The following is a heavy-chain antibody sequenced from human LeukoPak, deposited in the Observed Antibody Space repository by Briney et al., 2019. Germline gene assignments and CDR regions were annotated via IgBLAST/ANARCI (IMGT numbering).Heavy chain of an antibody. CDR2: IYYSGST. CDR1: GGSISSYY. CDR3: ARVGYSSGWYFRWNYFDY. J-gene: IGHJ4*02. V-gene: IGHV4-59*08. Sequence: TSETLSLTCTVSGGSISSYYWSWIRQPPGKGLEWIGYIYYSGSTNYNPSLKSRVTISVDASKNQFSLKLSSVTAADTAVYYCARVGYSSGWYFRWNYFDYWGQGTLVTVSS. D-gene: IGHD6-19*01.